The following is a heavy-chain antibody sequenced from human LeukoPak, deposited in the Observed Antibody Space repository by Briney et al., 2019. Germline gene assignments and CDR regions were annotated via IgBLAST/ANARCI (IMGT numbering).Heavy chain of an antibody. CDR2: ISYDGSNK. CDR3: ARVDFRSNSNPGGSNPYYFDY. J-gene: IGHJ4*02. V-gene: IGHV3-30*19. CDR1: GFTFSSYG. D-gene: IGHD4-11*01. Sequence: GGSLRLSCAASGFTFSSYGMHWVRQAPGKGLEWVAVISYDGSNKYYADSVKGRFTISRDNSNNTLYLQMNSLRAEDTAVYYCARVDFRSNSNPGGSNPYYFDYWGQGTLVTVSS.